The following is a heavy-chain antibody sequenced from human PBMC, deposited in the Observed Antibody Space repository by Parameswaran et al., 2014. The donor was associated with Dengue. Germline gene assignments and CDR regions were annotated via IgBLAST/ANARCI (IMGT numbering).Heavy chain of an antibody. CDR2: IIPIFGTA. D-gene: IGHD6-6*01. J-gene: IGHJ6*02. Sequence: SWVRQAPGQGLEWMGGIIPIFGTANYAQKFQGRVTITADESTSTAYMELSSLRSEDTAVYYCAGSVLGIAARDGMDVWGQGTTVTVSS. V-gene: IGHV1-69*01. CDR3: AGSVLGIAARDGMDV.